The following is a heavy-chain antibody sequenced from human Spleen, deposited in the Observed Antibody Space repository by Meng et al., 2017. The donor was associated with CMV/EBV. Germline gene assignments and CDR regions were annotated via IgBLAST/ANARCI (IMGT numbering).Heavy chain of an antibody. CDR1: GGSFSGYY. V-gene: IGHV4-34*01. Sequence: VYGGSFSGYYWSWVRQPPGKGLEWMGEINHSGSTNYNPSLKSRVTISVDTSKNQFSLKLSSVTAADTAVYYCARGRPYYDSSGYFDYWGQGTLVTVSS. CDR3: ARGRPYYDSSGYFDY. CDR2: INHSGST. D-gene: IGHD3-22*01. J-gene: IGHJ4*02.